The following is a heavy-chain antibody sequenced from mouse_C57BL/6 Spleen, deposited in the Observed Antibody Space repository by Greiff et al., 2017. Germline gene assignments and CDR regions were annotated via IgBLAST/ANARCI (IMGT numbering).Heavy chain of an antibody. CDR1: GYTFTSYW. Sequence: QVQLQQPGAELVMPGASVKLSCKASGYTFTSYWMHWVKQRPGQGLEWIGEIDPSDSYTNYNQKFKGKSTLTVDKSSSTAYMQLSSLRSEDSAVYYCASQTGTGAMDYWGQGTSVTVSS. CDR3: ASQTGTGAMDY. D-gene: IGHD4-1*01. J-gene: IGHJ4*01. V-gene: IGHV1-69*01. CDR2: IDPSDSYT.